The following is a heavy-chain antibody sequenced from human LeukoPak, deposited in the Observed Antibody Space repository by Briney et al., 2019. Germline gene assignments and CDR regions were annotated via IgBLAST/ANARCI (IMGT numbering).Heavy chain of an antibody. CDR2: ISGSGGST. Sequence: PGGSLRLSCAASGFTFSSYAMSWVRQAPGKGLEWVSAISGSGGSTYYADSVKGRFTISRDNSKNTLYLQMNSLRAEDTAVYYCARDRGYCSSTSCHSGYYFDYWGQGTLVTVSS. D-gene: IGHD2-2*01. J-gene: IGHJ4*02. V-gene: IGHV3-23*01. CDR1: GFTFSSYA. CDR3: ARDRGYCSSTSCHSGYYFDY.